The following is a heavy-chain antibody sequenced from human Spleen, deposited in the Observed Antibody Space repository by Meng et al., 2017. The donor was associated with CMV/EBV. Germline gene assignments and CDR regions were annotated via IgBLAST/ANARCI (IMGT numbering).Heavy chain of an antibody. D-gene: IGHD5-24*01. Sequence: GESLKISCAASGFAVSSIFMSWVRQAPGKGLEWASGISGGGRTYYADSVRGRFTISRDNSRNTLFLQMNSLRAEDTAVYYCARWLQNWYFDLWGRGTLVTVSS. CDR2: ISGGGRT. CDR3: ARWLQNWYFDL. V-gene: IGHV3-53*01. J-gene: IGHJ2*01. CDR1: GFAVSSIF.